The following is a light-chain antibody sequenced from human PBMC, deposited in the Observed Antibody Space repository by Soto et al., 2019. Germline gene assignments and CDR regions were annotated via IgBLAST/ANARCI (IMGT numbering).Light chain of an antibody. V-gene: IGLV2-14*01. J-gene: IGLJ1*01. CDR3: SSFTGSNTLIYV. Sequence: QSALTQPASVSGSPGQSITISGTGTSSDVGGYDYVSWYQQHPGKAPKVILYNVSNRPSGVSKRFSGSKSGNTASLTISGLQAEDEADYYCSSFTGSNTLIYVFGSGTKLTVL. CDR1: SSDVGGYDY. CDR2: NVS.